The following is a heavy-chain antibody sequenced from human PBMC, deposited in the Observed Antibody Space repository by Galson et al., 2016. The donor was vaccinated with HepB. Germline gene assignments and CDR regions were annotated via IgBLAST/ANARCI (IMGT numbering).Heavy chain of an antibody. CDR1: GFTFSDYT. CDR3: ASSYDYYDSSGSWNNWFDP. Sequence: SLRLSCAASGFTFSDYTMNWVRQVPGKGLEWVSSISSSTYIYYADSVTGRFTISRDNAKNSLYLQMNSLRVEDTAVYYCASSYDYYDSSGSWNNWFDPWGQGTLVTVSS. CDR2: ISSSTYI. D-gene: IGHD3-22*01. V-gene: IGHV3-69-1*01. J-gene: IGHJ5*02.